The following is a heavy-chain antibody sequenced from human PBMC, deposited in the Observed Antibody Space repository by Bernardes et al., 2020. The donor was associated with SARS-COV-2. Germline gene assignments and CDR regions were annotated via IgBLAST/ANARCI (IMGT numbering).Heavy chain of an antibody. Sequence: SETLSPTCTVSGGSISSSSYYWGWIRQPPGKGLEWIGSTYYSGSTYYNPSLKSRVTITVDTSKNQFSLKLSSVTAADTAVYYCANYLYKIVVVPAAIRHYYYGMDVWGQGTTVTVSS. D-gene: IGHD2-2*02. V-gene: IGHV4-39*01. CDR1: GGSISSSSYY. J-gene: IGHJ6*02. CDR2: TYYSGST. CDR3: ANYLYKIVVVPAAIRHYYYGMDV.